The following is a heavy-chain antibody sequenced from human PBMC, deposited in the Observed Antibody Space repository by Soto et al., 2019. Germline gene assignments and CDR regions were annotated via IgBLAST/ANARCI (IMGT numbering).Heavy chain of an antibody. Sequence: ASVKVSCKASGYTFTGYYMHWVRQAPGQGLEWMGWINPNSGGTNYAQKFQGWVTMTRDTSISTAYMELSRLRSDDTAVYNCARSTAAAVFPPTNEYFQHWGQGTLVTVSS. CDR2: INPNSGGT. CDR3: ARSTAAAVFPPTNEYFQH. D-gene: IGHD6-13*01. J-gene: IGHJ1*01. CDR1: GYTFTGYY. V-gene: IGHV1-2*04.